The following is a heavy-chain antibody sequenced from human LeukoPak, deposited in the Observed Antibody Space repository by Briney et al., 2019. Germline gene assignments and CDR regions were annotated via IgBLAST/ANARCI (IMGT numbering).Heavy chain of an antibody. CDR1: GFTFSSYG. Sequence: PGGSLRLSCAASGFTFSSYGMHWVRQAPGKGLEWVAFIRYDGSNKYYADSVKGRFTISRDNSKNTLYLQMNSLRAEDTAVYYCAKDPSNWGSYYFDYWGQGTLVAVSS. CDR2: IRYDGSNK. D-gene: IGHD7-27*01. V-gene: IGHV3-30*02. CDR3: AKDPSNWGSYYFDY. J-gene: IGHJ4*02.